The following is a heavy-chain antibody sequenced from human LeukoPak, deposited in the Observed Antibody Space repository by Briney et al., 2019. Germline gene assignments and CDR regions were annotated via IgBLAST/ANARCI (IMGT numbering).Heavy chain of an antibody. D-gene: IGHD3-10*01. Sequence: PGGSLRLSCAASGFTFTTYWMGWVRQAPGKGLEWVANIKQDGSEKYCVDSVKGRFTISRDNVKNSLYLQMNSLRAEDTAVYYCARPLMYYYGSETYFWFDPWGQGTPVTVSS. CDR2: IKQDGSEK. J-gene: IGHJ5*02. CDR1: GFTFTTYW. CDR3: ARPLMYYYGSETYFWFDP. V-gene: IGHV3-7*01.